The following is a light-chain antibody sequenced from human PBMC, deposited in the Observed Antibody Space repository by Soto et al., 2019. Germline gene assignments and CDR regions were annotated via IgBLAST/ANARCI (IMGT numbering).Light chain of an antibody. V-gene: IGKV3-20*01. CDR2: GVS. CDR3: QQYVIPTT. CDR1: QSVSSSY. Sequence: EIVLTQSPGTLSLSPGERATLSCRASQSVSSSYLAWYQQKPGQAPRLLIYGVSSKATGVPDRFSGSGSGTDFTPTISRLPREDIAVYYCQQYVIPTTFGQGTRLESK. J-gene: IGKJ5*01.